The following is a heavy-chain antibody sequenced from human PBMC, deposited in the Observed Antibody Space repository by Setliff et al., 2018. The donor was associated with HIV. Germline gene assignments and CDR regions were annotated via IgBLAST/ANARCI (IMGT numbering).Heavy chain of an antibody. CDR3: ARGGPAVAYAVDV. V-gene: IGHV4-34*01. CDR2: INHSGST. Sequence: TSETLSLTCAVYGGSFSGYYWSWIRQPPGKGLEWIGEINHSGSTNYNPSLKGRVTISLDMSQNQFSLKVNSVTAADTAIYYCARGGPAVAYAVDVWGQGTTVTVSS. J-gene: IGHJ6*02. CDR1: GGSFSGYY. D-gene: IGHD5-12*01.